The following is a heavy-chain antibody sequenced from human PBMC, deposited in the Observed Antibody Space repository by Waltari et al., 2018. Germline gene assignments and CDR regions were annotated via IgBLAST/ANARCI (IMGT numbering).Heavy chain of an antibody. V-gene: IGHV3-66*01. J-gene: IGHJ4*02. CDR1: GVAVSSTF. D-gene: IGHD3-16*02. CDR2: ISPTGDI. CDR3: VTGKGYLPDY. Sequence: EVQLVESGGGLVQPGESLRLSCEASGVAVSSTFMSWVRQAPSKGLEWVSIISPTGDIHYADSVRGRSVISRDDPKNTLFLQMNSVRPEDTAVYYCVTGKGYLPDYWGQGILVTISS.